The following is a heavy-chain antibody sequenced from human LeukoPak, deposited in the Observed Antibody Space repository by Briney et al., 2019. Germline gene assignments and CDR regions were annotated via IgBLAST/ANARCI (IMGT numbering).Heavy chain of an antibody. CDR1: GGSFSGYY. CDR3: ARGAMVKIDY. J-gene: IGHJ4*02. V-gene: IGHV4-34*01. Sequence: PSETLSLICAVYGGSFSGYYWSWIRQPPGKGLEWIGEINHSGSTNYNPSLKSRVTISVDTSKNQFSLKLSSVTAADTAVYYCARGAMVKIDYWGQGTLVTVSS. D-gene: IGHD5-18*01. CDR2: INHSGST.